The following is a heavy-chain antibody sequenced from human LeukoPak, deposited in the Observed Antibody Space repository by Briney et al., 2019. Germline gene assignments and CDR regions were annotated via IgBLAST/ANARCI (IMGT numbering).Heavy chain of an antibody. V-gene: IGHV3-23*01. D-gene: IGHD6-13*01. Sequence: GGSLRLSCAASGFTFSSSAMSWVRQAPGKGLEWVSSISGSGSGGSTYYADSVKGRFTISRDNSKNTLYLQMNSLRAEDTAVYYCVRGAYSSSWLNFDYWGQGTLVTVSS. CDR1: GFTFSSSA. CDR3: VRGAYSSSWLNFDY. CDR2: ISGSGSGGST. J-gene: IGHJ4*02.